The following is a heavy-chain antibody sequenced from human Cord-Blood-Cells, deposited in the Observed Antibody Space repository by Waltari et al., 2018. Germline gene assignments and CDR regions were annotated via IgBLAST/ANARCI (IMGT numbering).Heavy chain of an antibody. D-gene: IGHD3-10*01. CDR3: AKDTSYGSGSYYLDY. Sequence: EVQLVESGGGLVQPGRSLRLSCAASGFTFADYAMHWVRQAPGKGLEWVSGISWNSGSIGYADSVKGRFTISRDNAKNSLYLQMNSLRAEDTALYYCAKDTSYGSGSYYLDYWGQGTLVTVSS. V-gene: IGHV3-9*01. CDR1: GFTFADYA. CDR2: ISWNSGSI. J-gene: IGHJ4*02.